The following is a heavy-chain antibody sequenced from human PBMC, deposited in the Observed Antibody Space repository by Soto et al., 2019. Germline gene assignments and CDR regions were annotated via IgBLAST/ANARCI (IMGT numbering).Heavy chain of an antibody. CDR2: IIPIFGTA. V-gene: IGHV1-69*13. J-gene: IGHJ6*02. CDR1: GGTFSSYA. Sequence: SVKVSCKASGGTFSSYAISWVRQAPGQGLEWMGGIIPIFGTANYAQKFQGRVTITADESTSTAYMELSSLRSEGTAVYYCAREAGYNYYYGMDVWGQGTTVTVSS. CDR3: AREAGYNYYYGMDV. D-gene: IGHD6-25*01.